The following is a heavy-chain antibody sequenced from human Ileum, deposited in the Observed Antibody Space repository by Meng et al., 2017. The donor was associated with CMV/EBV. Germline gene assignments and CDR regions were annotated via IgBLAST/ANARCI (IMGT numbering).Heavy chain of an antibody. CDR1: GDSIRSSSYY. CDR3: ARDLISGSYGYFQH. CDR2: INYSGNT. D-gene: IGHD1-26*01. Sequence: QLRLKEAGPRLVKPSETLSLTCTVSGDSIRSSSYYWGWIRQSPGRGLEWIGIINYSGNTYYNPSLKSRVTISLDMSKNQFSLKMTSVTAADTAVYYCARDLISGSYGYFQHWGQGTLVTVSS. J-gene: IGHJ1*01. V-gene: IGHV4-39*07.